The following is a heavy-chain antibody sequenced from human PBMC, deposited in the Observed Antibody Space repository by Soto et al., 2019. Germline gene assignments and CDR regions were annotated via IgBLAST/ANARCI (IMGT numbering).Heavy chain of an antibody. CDR3: AKDVEGGSLFRGAFDY. Sequence: PEGSLRLSCVACRFTCTSYAISWVRQAPGKGLEWVAAISASGGATIHADSVKGRLTISRDNSKNTLYLQMNSLRAEDTAVYYCAKDVEGGSLFRGAFDYWGQGTQVTVSS. CDR1: RFTCTSYA. CDR2: ISASGGAT. D-gene: IGHD1-26*01. J-gene: IGHJ4*02. V-gene: IGHV3-23*01.